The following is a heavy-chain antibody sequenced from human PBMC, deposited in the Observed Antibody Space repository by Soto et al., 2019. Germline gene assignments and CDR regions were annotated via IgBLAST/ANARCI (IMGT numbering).Heavy chain of an antibody. CDR2: IYYSGST. CDR1: GGSISSYY. CDR3: ARDQVLDSGWYDY. V-gene: IGHV4-59*01. D-gene: IGHD6-19*01. J-gene: IGHJ4*02. Sequence: PSETLSLTCTVSGGSISSYYWSWIRQPPGKGLEWIGYIYYSGSTNYNPSLKSRVTISVDTSKNQFSLKLSSVTAADTAVYYCARDQVLDSGWYDYWGQGTLVTVSS.